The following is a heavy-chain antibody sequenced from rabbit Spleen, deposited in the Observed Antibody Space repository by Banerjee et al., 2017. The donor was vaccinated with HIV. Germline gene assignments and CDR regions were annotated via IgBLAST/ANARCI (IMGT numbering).Heavy chain of an antibody. V-gene: IGHV1S45*01. CDR3: ARDAGTSFSTYGMDL. CDR2: IYAGSSSST. J-gene: IGHJ6*01. Sequence: QEQLEESGGDLVKPEGSLTLTCKASGFTISSGYDMCWVRQAPGKGLEWIACIYAGSSSSTYSATWAKGRFTLSKTSSTTVTLQMTSLTAADTATYFCARDAGTSFSTYGMDLWGPGTLVTVS. D-gene: IGHD8-1*01. CDR1: GFTISSGYD.